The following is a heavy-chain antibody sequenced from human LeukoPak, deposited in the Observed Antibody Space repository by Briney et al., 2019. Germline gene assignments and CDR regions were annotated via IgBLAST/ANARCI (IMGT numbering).Heavy chain of an antibody. D-gene: IGHD6-13*01. Sequence: VGSLRLSCAASGFTFSSYSMNWVRHAPGKGLEWVSSISSSSSYIYYADSVKGRFTISRDNAKNSLYLQMNSLRAEDTAVYYCARGEQQLVPYYYYGMDVWGQGTTVTVSS. V-gene: IGHV3-21*01. J-gene: IGHJ6*02. CDR3: ARGEQQLVPYYYYGMDV. CDR2: ISSSSSYI. CDR1: GFTFSSYS.